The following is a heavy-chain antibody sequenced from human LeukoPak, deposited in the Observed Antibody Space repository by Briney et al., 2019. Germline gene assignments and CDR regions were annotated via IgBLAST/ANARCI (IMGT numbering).Heavy chain of an antibody. CDR3: ARGADEHDSSGYHPPGY. D-gene: IGHD3-22*01. CDR2: INHSGST. V-gene: IGHV4-34*01. CDR1: GGSFSGYY. J-gene: IGHJ4*02. Sequence: SETLSLTCAVYGGSFSGYYWSWIRQPPGKGLEWIGEINHSGSTNYNPTLKSRVTISVDTSKNQFSLKLSSVTAADTAVYYCARGADEHDSSGYHPPGYWGQGTLVTVSS.